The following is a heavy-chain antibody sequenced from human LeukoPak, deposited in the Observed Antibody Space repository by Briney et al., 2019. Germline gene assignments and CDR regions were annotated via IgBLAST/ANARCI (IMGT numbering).Heavy chain of an antibody. CDR2: IYSGGST. CDR1: GFTVSSNY. Sequence: GGSLRLSCAASGFTVSSNYMSWVRQAPGKGLEWVSVIYSGGSTYYADSVKGRFTISRDNSKNTLYLQMNSLRAEDTAVYYCARVGKIYRDIDYWGQGTLVTVSS. J-gene: IGHJ4*02. D-gene: IGHD4-17*01. CDR3: ARVGKIYRDIDY. V-gene: IGHV3-53*01.